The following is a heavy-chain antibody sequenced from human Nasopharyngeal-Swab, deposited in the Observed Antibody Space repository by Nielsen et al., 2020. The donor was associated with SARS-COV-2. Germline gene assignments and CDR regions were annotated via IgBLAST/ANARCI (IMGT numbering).Heavy chain of an antibody. J-gene: IGHJ4*02. CDR3: AKEVAAAIGEYYFDY. Sequence: GESLKISCAASGFTFSSYAMSWVRQAPGKGLERVSAISGSGGSTYYADSVKGRFTISRDNSKNTLYLQMNSLRAEDTAVYYCAKEVAAAIGEYYFDYWGQGTLVTVSS. CDR2: ISGSGGST. CDR1: GFTFSSYA. D-gene: IGHD6-13*01. V-gene: IGHV3-23*01.